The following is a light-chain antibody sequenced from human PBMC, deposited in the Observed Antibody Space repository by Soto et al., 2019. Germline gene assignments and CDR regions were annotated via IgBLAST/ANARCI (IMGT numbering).Light chain of an antibody. V-gene: IGKV1-17*03. CDR1: QDIKYY. CDR3: LQHNSYPLT. CDR2: SAS. J-gene: IGKJ4*01. Sequence: DIQMTQSPSAMSASVGDRVTINCRASQDIKYYLAWFQQKPGKVPKRLIYSASSLQSGVPSRFNGSGSGTKFTLPISGLQPEDSATYYCLQHNSYPLTFGGGTKVEIK.